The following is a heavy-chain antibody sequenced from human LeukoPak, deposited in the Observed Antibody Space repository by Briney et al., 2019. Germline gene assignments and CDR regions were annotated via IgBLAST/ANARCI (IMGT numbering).Heavy chain of an antibody. Sequence: PGGSLRLSCVASGFIVNDNYMSWIRQAPGKEPQWVSIIYPDGRAFYADSVKGRFTISRDNSRNTLYLQMNSLRADDTALYYCARGRMPNGADNWGQGTLVTVSS. V-gene: IGHV3-53*01. D-gene: IGHD2-2*01. CDR1: GFIVNDNY. J-gene: IGHJ4*02. CDR3: ARGRMPNGADN. CDR2: IYPDGRA.